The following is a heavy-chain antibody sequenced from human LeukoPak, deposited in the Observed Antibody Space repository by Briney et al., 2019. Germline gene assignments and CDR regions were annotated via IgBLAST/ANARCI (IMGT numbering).Heavy chain of an antibody. Sequence: SVKVSCKASGGTFSSYAISWVRQAPGQGLEWMGRIIPILGIANYAQKFQGRVTITADKSTGTAYMELSSLRSEDTAVYYCAREGLQQWLIDYWGQGTLVTVSS. D-gene: IGHD6-19*01. CDR2: IIPILGIA. V-gene: IGHV1-69*04. CDR1: GGTFSSYA. CDR3: AREGLQQWLIDY. J-gene: IGHJ4*02.